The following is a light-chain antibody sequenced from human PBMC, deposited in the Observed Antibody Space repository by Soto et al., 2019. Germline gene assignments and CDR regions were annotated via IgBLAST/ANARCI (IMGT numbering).Light chain of an antibody. CDR2: DAS. CDR1: QSVSSY. V-gene: IGKV3-11*01. Sequence: EIVLTQSPATLSLSPGERATLSCRASQSVSSYLAWYQQKPGQAPRLLIYDASNRATGIPARFSGSGSGTDFTLTISSLEPEDFAVYYCQKSSNWITFGQGTRLEIK. J-gene: IGKJ5*01. CDR3: QKSSNWIT.